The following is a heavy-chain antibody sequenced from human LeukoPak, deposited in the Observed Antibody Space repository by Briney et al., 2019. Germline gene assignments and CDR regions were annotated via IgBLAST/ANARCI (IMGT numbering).Heavy chain of an antibody. Sequence: SETLSLTCTVSGGSISGSHYYWGWIRQSPGKGLEWIGSIYYSGTTYYNPSLESRVTISDDTSKNRFSLMLTSLTAADTAVYYCARQSSDYYYYYIDVSREGTTVIVSS. CDR1: GGSISGSHYY. J-gene: IGHJ6*03. CDR2: IYYSGTT. CDR3: ARQSSDYYYYYIDV. V-gene: IGHV4-39*01.